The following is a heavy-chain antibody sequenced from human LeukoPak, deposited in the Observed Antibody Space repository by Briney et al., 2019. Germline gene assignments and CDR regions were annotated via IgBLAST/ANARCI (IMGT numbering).Heavy chain of an antibody. CDR1: GGSISSSSYY. D-gene: IGHD3-3*01. Sequence: SETLSLTCTVSGGSISSSSYYWGWLRQPPGKGLEWIGSIDYNGGTYSTPSLRSRVTLSVDTSKNQFSLNLVSVTAADTAVYYCARGPSITIFGVVTYTWFDPWGLGPPVSCSS. CDR2: IDYNGGT. V-gene: IGHV4-39*07. CDR3: ARGPSITIFGVVTYTWFDP. J-gene: IGHJ5*02.